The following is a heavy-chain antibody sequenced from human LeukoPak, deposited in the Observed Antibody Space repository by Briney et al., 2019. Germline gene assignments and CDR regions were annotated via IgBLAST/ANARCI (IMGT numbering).Heavy chain of an antibody. CDR3: VKASPINPIVLVAPAEKDAFDI. Sequence: KAGGSLRLSCAASGFTFSSYAMSWVRQAPGKGLEWVSAISGSGGSTYYADSVKGRFTTSRNNSKNTLYLQMNSLRAEDTAVYYCVKASPINPIVLVAPAEKDAFDIWGQGTMVTVSS. CDR2: ISGSGGST. D-gene: IGHD2-2*01. J-gene: IGHJ3*02. V-gene: IGHV3-23*01. CDR1: GFTFSSYA.